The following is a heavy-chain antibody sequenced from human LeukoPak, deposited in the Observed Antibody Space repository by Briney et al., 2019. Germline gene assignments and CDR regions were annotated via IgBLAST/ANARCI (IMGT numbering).Heavy chain of an antibody. V-gene: IGHV3-53*01. CDR3: ASCSSTSREYYYYYYGMDV. D-gene: IGHD2-2*01. J-gene: IGHJ6*04. CDR1: GFTVSSNY. CDR2: IYSGGST. Sequence: PGGSLRLSCAASGFTVSSNYMSWVRQAPGKGLEWVSVIYSGGSTYYADSVKGRFTISRDNSKNTLYLQMNSLRAEDTAVYYCASCSSTSREYYYYYYGMDVWGKGTTVTVSP.